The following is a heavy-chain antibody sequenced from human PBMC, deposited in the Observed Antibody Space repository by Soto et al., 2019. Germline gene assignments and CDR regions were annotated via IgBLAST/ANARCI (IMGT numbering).Heavy chain of an antibody. CDR1: GGSISSSSYY. Sequence: QLQLQESGPGLVKPSETLSLTCTVSGGSISSSSYYWGWIRQPPGKGLEWIGSIYYSGSTYYNPSLKSRVTISVDTSKNQFSLKLSSVTAADTAVYYCARHGGDFWSGYYPLFDFDIWGQGRMVTVSS. D-gene: IGHD3-3*01. CDR3: ARHGGDFWSGYYPLFDFDI. J-gene: IGHJ3*02. CDR2: IYYSGST. V-gene: IGHV4-39*01.